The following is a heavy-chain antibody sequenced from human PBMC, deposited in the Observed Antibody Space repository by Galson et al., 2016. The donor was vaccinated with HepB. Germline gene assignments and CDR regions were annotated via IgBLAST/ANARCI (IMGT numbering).Heavy chain of an antibody. V-gene: IGHV4-61*01. CDR3: ARELLCRGGSRNEEDFSYYGMDV. Sequence: SETLSLTCIVSGDSVSSASYYWSWLRQPPGKGLEWIGHFYYSGTTNYNPSLKSRVTISVDRSRNQFSLKLNSVTAADTAVYFCARELLCRGGSRNEEDFSYYGMDVWGQGTTVTVSS. J-gene: IGHJ6*02. D-gene: IGHD2-15*01. CDR2: FYYSGTT. CDR1: GDSVSSASYY.